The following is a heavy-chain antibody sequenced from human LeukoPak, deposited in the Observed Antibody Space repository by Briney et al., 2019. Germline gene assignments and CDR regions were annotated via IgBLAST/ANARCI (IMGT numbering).Heavy chain of an antibody. CDR1: GGSISSYY. D-gene: IGHD1-26*01. CDR3: ARVSSGSYYNYNYYYMDV. Sequence: SETLSLTCTVSGGSISSYYWSWIRQPAGKGLEWIGRIYTSGSTNYNPSLKSRVTMSVDTSKNQFSLKLSSVTAADTAVYYCARVSSGSYYNYNYYYMDVWGKGTTVTVSS. CDR2: IYTSGST. J-gene: IGHJ6*03. V-gene: IGHV4-4*07.